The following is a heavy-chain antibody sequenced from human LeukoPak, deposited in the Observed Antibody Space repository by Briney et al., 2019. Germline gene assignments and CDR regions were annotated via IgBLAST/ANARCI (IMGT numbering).Heavy chain of an antibody. CDR1: GYTFTGYY. J-gene: IGHJ6*02. V-gene: IGHV1-2*02. CDR2: INPNSGGT. Sequence: VASVKVSCKASGYTFTGYYMHWVRQAPGQGLEWMGWINPNSGGTNYAQKFQGRVTMTRDTSISTAYMELSRLRSDDTAVYYCARDSARNSPYYYGSGRFMDVWGQGTTVTVSS. D-gene: IGHD3-10*01. CDR3: ARDSARNSPYYYGSGRFMDV.